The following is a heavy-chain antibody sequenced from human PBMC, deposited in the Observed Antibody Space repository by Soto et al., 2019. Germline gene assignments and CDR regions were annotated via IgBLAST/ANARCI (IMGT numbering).Heavy chain of an antibody. J-gene: IGHJ4*02. CDR2: ISWNSGNL. CDR3: AKGASTTVFAFNDY. Sequence: EVQLVESGGGLVQPGRYLRLSCAAYGFTFDDYAMHWVRQGPGKGLEWVSSISWNSGNLGYADSVKGRFTISRDNAKNSLYLQMNSLRGEDTALYYCAKGASTTVFAFNDYWGQGTLVTVSS. CDR1: GFTFDDYA. V-gene: IGHV3-9*01. D-gene: IGHD4-17*01.